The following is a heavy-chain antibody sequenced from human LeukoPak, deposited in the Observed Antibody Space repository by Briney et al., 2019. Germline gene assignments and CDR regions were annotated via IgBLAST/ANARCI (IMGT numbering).Heavy chain of an antibody. D-gene: IGHD3-22*01. V-gene: IGHV1-8*01. Sequence: ASVKVSCKASGYTFTSYDINWVRQATGQGLEWMGWMNPNSGNTGYAQKFQGRVTMTRNTSISTAYMELSSLRSEDTAVYYCARSRGLYDSSGYYYFNAFDIWGQGTMVTVSS. CDR2: MNPNSGNT. CDR1: GYTFTSYD. CDR3: ARSRGLYDSSGYYYFNAFDI. J-gene: IGHJ3*02.